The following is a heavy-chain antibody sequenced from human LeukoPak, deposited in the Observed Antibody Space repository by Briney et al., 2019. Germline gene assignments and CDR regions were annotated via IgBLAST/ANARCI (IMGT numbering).Heavy chain of an antibody. J-gene: IGHJ4*02. CDR1: GFTFSSYA. D-gene: IGHD3-22*01. V-gene: IGHV3-30-3*01. CDR3: ARGSRTYYYDSSGYYGFDY. CDR2: ISYDGSNK. Sequence: GGYLRLSCAASGFTFSSYAMHRVRQAPGKGLEWVAVISYDGSNKYYADSVKGRFTISRDNSKNTLYLQMNSLRAEDTAVYYCARGSRTYYYDSSGYYGFDYWGRGTLVSVSS.